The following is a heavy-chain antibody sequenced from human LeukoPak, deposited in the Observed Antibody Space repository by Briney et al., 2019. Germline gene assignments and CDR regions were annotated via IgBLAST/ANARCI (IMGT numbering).Heavy chain of an antibody. CDR3: ARARIAAAGTGVYFDY. CDR2: IYYNGST. J-gene: IGHJ4*02. V-gene: IGHV4-59*12. D-gene: IGHD6-13*01. CDR1: GGSISFYY. Sequence: SETLSLTCTVSGGSISFYYWTWVRQPPGKGLEWIGYIYYNGSTNYNPSLKSRVTISVDTSKNQFSLKLSSVTAADTAVYYCARARIAAAGTGVYFDYWGQGTLVTVSS.